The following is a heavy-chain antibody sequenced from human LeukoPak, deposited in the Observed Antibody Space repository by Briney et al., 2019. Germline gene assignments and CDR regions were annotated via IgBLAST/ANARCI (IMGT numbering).Heavy chain of an antibody. Sequence: PSETLSLTCAVYGGSFSGYYWSWIRQPPGKGLEWIGEINHSGSTNYNPSLKSRVTISVDTSKNQFSLKLSSVTAADTAVYYCARAPPRGYSYGFYYYGMDVWGQGTTVTVSS. CDR2: INHSGST. CDR3: ARAPPRGYSYGFYYYGMDV. D-gene: IGHD5-18*01. J-gene: IGHJ6*02. V-gene: IGHV4-34*01. CDR1: GGSFSGYY.